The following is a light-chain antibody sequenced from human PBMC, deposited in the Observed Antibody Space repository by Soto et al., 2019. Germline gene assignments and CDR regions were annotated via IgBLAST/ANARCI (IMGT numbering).Light chain of an antibody. Sequence: DIQMTQSPSTLSASVGDRVTITCRASQSIDSWLAWYQQKPGRAPKLLLYEVSSLQSGVPSRFSGNGSGTEFTLTISSLQPDDLAIYYCQQYSSSLLTFGGGTKVDIK. CDR1: QSIDSW. CDR2: EVS. J-gene: IGKJ4*01. V-gene: IGKV1-5*01. CDR3: QQYSSSLLT.